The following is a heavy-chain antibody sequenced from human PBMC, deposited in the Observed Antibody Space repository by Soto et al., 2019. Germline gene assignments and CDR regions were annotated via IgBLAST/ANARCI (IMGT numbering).Heavy chain of an antibody. J-gene: IGHJ5*02. V-gene: IGHV2-5*02. CDR3: ARRRVDDLSGNHFHP. D-gene: IGHD3-3*01. CDR1: GFSVSTNGVA. CDR2: IYWDDDK. Sequence: SGPPLVNPPRTLTLTCSFSGFSVSTNGVAVGWIRQPPGKALEWLALIYWDDDKRYNPSLKSRLAITKDTSKNQVVLTMTNMDPVDTGTYYCARRRVDDLSGNHFHPWGQGSLVTVSS.